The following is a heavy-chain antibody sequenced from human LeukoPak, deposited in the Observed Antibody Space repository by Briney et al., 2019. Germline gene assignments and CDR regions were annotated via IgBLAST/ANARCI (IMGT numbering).Heavy chain of an antibody. CDR3: ALTSPIRGDPGYCSSTSCPLDY. CDR1: GGSISSSSYY. J-gene: IGHJ4*02. Sequence: SETLSLTCTVSGGSISSSSYYWGWIRQPPGKGLEWIGSIYYSGSTYYNPSLKSRVTISVDTSKNQFSLKLSSVTAADTAVYYCALTSPIRGDPGYCSSTSCPLDYWGQGTLVTVSS. V-gene: IGHV4-39*01. D-gene: IGHD2-2*01. CDR2: IYYSGST.